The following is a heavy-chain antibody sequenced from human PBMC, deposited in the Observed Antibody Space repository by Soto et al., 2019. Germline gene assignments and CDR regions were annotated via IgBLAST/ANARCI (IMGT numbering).Heavy chain of an antibody. V-gene: IGHV4-39*01. CDR2: IYYSGST. CDR3: GGHSPPIFISDP. Sequence: QLQLQESGPGLVKPSETLSLTCTVSGGSISSSSYYWGWIRQPPGKGLEWIGSIYYSGSTYYNPSPKSRVPISLETVQNPFALKLNFVTAADPAVYYCGGHSPPIFISDPWGQGTLVTVSS. CDR1: GGSISSSSYY. J-gene: IGHJ4*02. D-gene: IGHD3-3*01.